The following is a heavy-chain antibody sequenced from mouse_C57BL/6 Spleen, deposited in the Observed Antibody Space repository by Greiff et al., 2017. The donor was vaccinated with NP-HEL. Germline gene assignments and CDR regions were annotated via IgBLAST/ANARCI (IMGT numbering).Heavy chain of an antibody. D-gene: IGHD2-3*01. Sequence: VQLQQSGTELVKPGASVKLSCKASGYTFTSYWMHWVKQRPGQGLEWIGNINPSNGGTNYNEKFKSKATLTVDKSSSTAYMQLSSLTSEDSAVYYCARSRLYERYFDYWGQGTTLTVSS. V-gene: IGHV1-53*01. CDR1: GYTFTSYW. CDR3: ARSRLYERYFDY. J-gene: IGHJ2*01. CDR2: INPSNGGT.